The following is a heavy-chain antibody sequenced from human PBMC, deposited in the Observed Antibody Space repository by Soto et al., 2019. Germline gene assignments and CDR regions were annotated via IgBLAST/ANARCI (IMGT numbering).Heavy chain of an antibody. V-gene: IGHV5-10-1*01. D-gene: IGHD5-18*01. J-gene: IGHJ4*02. CDR2: IEPSDSDV. CDR3: TSRASYSFYHFDF. CDR1: GYSFTAYC. Sequence: PLESLKISCQASGYSFTAYCITWLRQIPGKGLEWMSTIEPSDSDVGCRPSWLGHVTWSVYSCLTTGYLQWNSLKASDSAMYFCTSRASYSFYHFDFWGQGALVTVSS.